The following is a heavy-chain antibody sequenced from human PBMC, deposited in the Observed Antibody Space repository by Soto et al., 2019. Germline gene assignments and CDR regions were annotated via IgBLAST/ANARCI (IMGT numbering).Heavy chain of an antibody. Sequence: QVQMVESGGGVVQPGRSLRLSCAASGFTFSSYAMHWVRQAPGKGLEWVAVISYDGSNKYYADSVKGRFTISRDNSKNTLYLQMNSLRAEDTAVYYCARVDIAVAGGAYYLDYCGQGTLVTVSS. J-gene: IGHJ4*02. CDR1: GFTFSSYA. CDR2: ISYDGSNK. V-gene: IGHV3-30-3*01. CDR3: ARVDIAVAGGAYYLDY. D-gene: IGHD6-19*01.